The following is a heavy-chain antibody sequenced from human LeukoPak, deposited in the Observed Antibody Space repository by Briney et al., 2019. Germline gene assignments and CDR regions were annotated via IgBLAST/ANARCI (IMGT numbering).Heavy chain of an antibody. CDR1: GFTFSSYG. J-gene: IGHJ4*02. Sequence: PTGGSLRLSCAASGFTFSSYGMHWVRQAPGKGLEWVAVIWYDGSNKYYADSVKGRFTISRDNAENTLYLQMNSLRAEDTAVYYCARVIVFMSTGPHLDYWGQGTLAIVSS. V-gene: IGHV3-33*01. D-gene: IGHD3-16*01. CDR3: ARVIVFMSTGPHLDY. CDR2: IWYDGSNK.